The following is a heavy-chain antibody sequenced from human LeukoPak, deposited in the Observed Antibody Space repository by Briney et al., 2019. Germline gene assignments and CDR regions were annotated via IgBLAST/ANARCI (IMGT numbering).Heavy chain of an antibody. CDR2: IYHSGST. V-gene: IGHV4-38-2*02. D-gene: IGHD2-8*01. Sequence: SETLSLTCTVSGYSISSNYYWGWIRQPPGKGLEWLGTIYHSGSTYYNPPLKSRVTMSVDTSKNQFSLKPRSVTAADTAVYYCARDFCTDGVCYYFDYWGQGTLVTVSS. J-gene: IGHJ4*02. CDR3: ARDFCTDGVCYYFDY. CDR1: GYSISSNYY.